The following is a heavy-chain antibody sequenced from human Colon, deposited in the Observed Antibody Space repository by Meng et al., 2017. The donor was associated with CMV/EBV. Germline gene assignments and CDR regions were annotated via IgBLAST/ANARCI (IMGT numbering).Heavy chain of an antibody. D-gene: IGHD2-2*01. CDR3: LKGWQYQLLLGGGDS. CDR1: GFTFSKIA. J-gene: IGHJ4*02. Sequence: GESLKISCAASGFTFSKIAMHWVRQAPGKGLEWVAFTSYDGRYKGYADSVKGRFTISRDNAENSLYLQMNSLRAEDTGIYYCLKGWQYQLLLGGGDSWGQGTLVTVSS. CDR2: TSYDGRYK. V-gene: IGHV3-30*04.